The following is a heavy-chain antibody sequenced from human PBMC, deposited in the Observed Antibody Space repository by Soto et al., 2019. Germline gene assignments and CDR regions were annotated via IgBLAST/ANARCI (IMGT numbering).Heavy chain of an antibody. CDR2: ISSSSSYI. Sequence: SLRLSCAASGFTFSSYSMNWVRQAPGKGLEWVSSISSSSSYIYYADSVKGRFTISRDNAKNSLYLQMNSLRAEDTAVYYCARVGHYYDSSGYFYYFDYWGQGTLVTVSS. CDR3: ARVGHYYDSSGYFYYFDY. V-gene: IGHV3-21*01. CDR1: GFTFSSYS. D-gene: IGHD3-22*01. J-gene: IGHJ4*02.